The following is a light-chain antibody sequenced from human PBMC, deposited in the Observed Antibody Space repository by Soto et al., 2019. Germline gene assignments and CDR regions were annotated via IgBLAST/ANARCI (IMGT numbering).Light chain of an antibody. Sequence: QSALIQPASVSGSPGQSITISCTGSSSDVGAYDYVSWYQQHPGKAPKFMLYEVSNRPSGLSDRFSGSKSGNTASLTISGLQAEDEADYYCSSFTSSNTWVFGGGTKLTVL. CDR2: EVS. CDR3: SSFTSSNTWV. CDR1: SSDVGAYDY. J-gene: IGLJ3*02. V-gene: IGLV2-14*01.